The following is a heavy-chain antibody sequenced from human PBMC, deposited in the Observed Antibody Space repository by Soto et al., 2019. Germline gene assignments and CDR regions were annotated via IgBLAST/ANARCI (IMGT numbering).Heavy chain of an antibody. J-gene: IGHJ4*02. CDR1: GYTFSDYY. V-gene: IGHV1-46*01. CDR2: INPPDGST. CDR3: ARYYDSSGPAFDY. Sequence: QVQLVQSGAEVKKPGASVKVSCKASGYTFSDYYIHWVRQAPGHGLDWMGIINPPDGSTTYAQKFQGRVSMTSDTSTNTVYMELSSLRSEDTAIYYCARYYDSSGPAFDYWGQGTLVTVSS. D-gene: IGHD3-22*01.